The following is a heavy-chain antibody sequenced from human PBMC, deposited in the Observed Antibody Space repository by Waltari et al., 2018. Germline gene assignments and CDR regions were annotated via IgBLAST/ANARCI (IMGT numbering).Heavy chain of an antibody. D-gene: IGHD6-6*01. CDR3: TRGYSSSSGRLRGFDP. CDR2: IRRKAYGGKT. CDR1: GFTFGDYT. J-gene: IGHJ5*02. Sequence: EVQLVESGGGLVQPGRSLRLSCTASGFTFGDYTMSWFRQAPGKGLEWVGFIRRKAYGGKTENAESLKGRVTSTRDDSKSIAYLQMNSLKTEDTAVYYCTRGYSSSSGRLRGFDPWGQGTLVTVSS. V-gene: IGHV3-49*03.